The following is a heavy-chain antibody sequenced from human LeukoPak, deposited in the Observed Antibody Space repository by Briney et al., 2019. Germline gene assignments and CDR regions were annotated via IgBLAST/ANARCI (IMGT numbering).Heavy chain of an antibody. Sequence: SETLSLTCTVSGGSISSSSYYWGWIRQPPGKGLEWIGSISYSGTTFYNPSLKSRVTVSGDTSKNQFSLKLSSLTAADTAVYYCARRDIVATIDSWGQGTLVTVSS. J-gene: IGHJ4*02. CDR3: ARRDIVATIDS. CDR1: GGSISSSSYY. V-gene: IGHV4-39*01. D-gene: IGHD5-12*01. CDR2: ISYSGTT.